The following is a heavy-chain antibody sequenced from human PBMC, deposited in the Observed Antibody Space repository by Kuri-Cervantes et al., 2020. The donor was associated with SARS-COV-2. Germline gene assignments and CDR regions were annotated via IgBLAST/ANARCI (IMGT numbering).Heavy chain of an antibody. V-gene: IGHV3-33*08. Sequence: GESLKISCAASGFNFSGTDMHWVRQAPGKGLEWVAVIWYDGSNKYYADSVKGRFTISRDNSKNTLYLQMNSLRAEDTAVYYCARDYMVVVAATPYYYGMDVWGQGTTVTVSS. D-gene: IGHD2-15*01. CDR3: ARDYMVVVAATPYYYGMDV. CDR1: GFNFSGTD. CDR2: IWYDGSNK. J-gene: IGHJ6*02.